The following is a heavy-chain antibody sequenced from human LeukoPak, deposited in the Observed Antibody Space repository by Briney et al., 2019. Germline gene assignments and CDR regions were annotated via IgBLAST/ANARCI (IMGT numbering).Heavy chain of an antibody. J-gene: IGHJ6*02. CDR3: AKDIGIAVAGYYYYYYGMDV. CDR2: ISWNSGSI. Sequence: PGGSLRLSCAASGFTFDDYAMHWVRQAPGKGLEWVSGISWNSGSIGYADSVKGRFTISRDNAKNSLYLQMDSLRAEDTALYYCAKDIGIAVAGYYYYYYGMDVWGQGTTVTVSS. D-gene: IGHD6-19*01. CDR1: GFTFDDYA. V-gene: IGHV3-9*01.